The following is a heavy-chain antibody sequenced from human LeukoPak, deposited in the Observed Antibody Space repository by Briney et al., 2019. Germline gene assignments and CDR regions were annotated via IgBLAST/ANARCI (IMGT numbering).Heavy chain of an antibody. V-gene: IGHV3-48*04. CDR2: ISSSSSTV. CDR1: GFIFSTPT. CDR3: VRDSYYAFDI. Sequence: GGSLRLSCAASGFIFSTPTMNWVRQAPGKGLEWVSYISSSSSTVFHADSVKGRFTISRDNAKSSLFLHMNSLRAEDTAIYYCVRDSYYAFDIWGQGTVVAVSS. J-gene: IGHJ3*02. D-gene: IGHD2-8*01.